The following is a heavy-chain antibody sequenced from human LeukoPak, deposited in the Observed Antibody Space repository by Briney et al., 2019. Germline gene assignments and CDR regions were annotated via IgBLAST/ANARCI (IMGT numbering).Heavy chain of an antibody. CDR2: IDLSGTTK. J-gene: IGHJ4*02. CDR1: DFTFIPYE. V-gene: IGHV3-48*03. CDR3: AHGTVYQLDY. Sequence: PGGSLRLSCAASDFTFIPYEMNWVRQAPGKGLEWVSYIDLSGTTKKYADSVKGRFTISRDNAKNTLYLQMNSLRAEDTAVYYCAHGTVYQLDYWGQGTLVTVSS. D-gene: IGHD2-2*01.